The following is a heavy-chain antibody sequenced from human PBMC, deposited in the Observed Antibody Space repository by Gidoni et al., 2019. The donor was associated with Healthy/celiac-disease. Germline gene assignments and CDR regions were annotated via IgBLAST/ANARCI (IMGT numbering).Heavy chain of an antibody. CDR1: GFTFSSYD. CDR2: ISYDGSNK. CDR3: ARDLAQYCTNGVCYGVDY. V-gene: IGHV3-30-3*01. J-gene: IGHJ4*02. Sequence: QVQLVESGGGVVQPGRSLRLSCAASGFTFSSYDMHWFRQAPGKGLELVAVISYDGSNKYYADSVKGRFTISRDNSKNTLYLQMNSLRAEDTAVYYCARDLAQYCTNGVCYGVDYWGQGTLVTVSS. D-gene: IGHD2-8*01.